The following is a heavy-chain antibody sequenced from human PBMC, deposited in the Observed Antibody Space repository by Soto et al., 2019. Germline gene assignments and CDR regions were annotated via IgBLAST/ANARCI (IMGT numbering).Heavy chain of an antibody. V-gene: IGHV3-9*01. CDR1: GFTFDDYA. CDR3: ARAPLRSGGSGSYYLYYYYGMDV. J-gene: IGHJ6*02. CDR2: ISWNSGSI. Sequence: EVQLVESGGGLVQPGRSLRLSCAASGFTFDDYAMHWVRQAPGKGLEWVSGISWNSGSIGYADSVKGRFTISRDNAKNSLYLQMNSLRAEDTALYYCARAPLRSGGSGSYYLYYYYGMDVWGQGTTVTVSS. D-gene: IGHD3-10*01.